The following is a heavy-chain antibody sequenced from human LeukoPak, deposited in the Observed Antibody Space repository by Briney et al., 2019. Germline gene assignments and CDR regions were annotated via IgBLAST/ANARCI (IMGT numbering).Heavy chain of an antibody. V-gene: IGHV4-59*08. CDR3: ARQSCSTSSCYSYSGLDV. CDR1: GGSIDSYY. CDR2: IYYSGSS. J-gene: IGHJ6*02. D-gene: IGHD2-21*01. Sequence: QTSETLSLTCNVSGGSIDSYYWSWIRQPPGKGLEWIGDIYYSGSSNTNPSLKSRVTISVDPSKSHFSLKLTSVTAADTAVYYCARQSCSTSSCYSYSGLDVWGQGTMVTVSS.